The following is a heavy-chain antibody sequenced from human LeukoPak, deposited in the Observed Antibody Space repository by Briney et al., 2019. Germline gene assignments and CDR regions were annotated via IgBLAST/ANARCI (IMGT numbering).Heavy chain of an antibody. CDR2: IYHSGST. V-gene: IGHV4-30-2*01. Sequence: PSETLSLTCAVSGGSISSGGYSWSWIRQPPGKGLEWIGYIYHSGSTYYNPSLKSRVTIPVDRSKNQFSLKLSSVTAADTAVYYCARVKGYGSGSYDYWGQGTLVTVSS. CDR1: GGSISSGGYS. CDR3: ARVKGYGSGSYDY. D-gene: IGHD3-10*01. J-gene: IGHJ4*02.